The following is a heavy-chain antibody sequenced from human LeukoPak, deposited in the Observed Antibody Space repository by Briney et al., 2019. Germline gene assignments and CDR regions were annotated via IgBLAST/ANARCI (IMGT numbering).Heavy chain of an antibody. Sequence: SQTLSLTCTVSGGSISSGSYYWSWIRQPAGKGLEWIGRIYISGSTNYNPSLKSRVTMSVDTSKNQFSLKLSSVTAADTAVYYCARSDFSSGDAFDIWGQGTMVTVSS. CDR3: ARSDFSSGDAFDI. CDR1: GGSISSGSYY. V-gene: IGHV4-61*02. J-gene: IGHJ3*02. CDR2: IYISGST. D-gene: IGHD3-3*01.